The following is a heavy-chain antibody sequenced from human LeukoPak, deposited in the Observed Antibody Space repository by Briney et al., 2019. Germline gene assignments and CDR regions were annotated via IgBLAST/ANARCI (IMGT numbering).Heavy chain of an antibody. V-gene: IGHV1-69*05. CDR2: ITPIFGTA. J-gene: IGHJ4*02. Sequence: ASVKVSCKASGGTFSSYAISWVRQAPGQGLEWMGGITPIFGTAKYAQKVQGRVTMSTDESTSTAYMELSSLRSEDTAVYYCARDMEGLASYPDYWGQGTLVTVSS. CDR1: GGTFSSYA. D-gene: IGHD3-10*01. CDR3: ARDMEGLASYPDY.